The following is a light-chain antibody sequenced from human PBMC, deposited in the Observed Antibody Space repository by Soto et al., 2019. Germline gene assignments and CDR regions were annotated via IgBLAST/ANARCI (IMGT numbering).Light chain of an antibody. V-gene: IGKV3-20*01. J-gene: IGKJ2*01. CDR2: GAS. CDR3: QQYGSSPMYT. Sequence: EIVLTQSPGTLSLSPGERATLSCRASQSVSSSYLAWYQQKPGQAPRLLIYGASSRATGIPDRCSGSGSGTDFTITISRLEPEDFAVYYCQQYGSSPMYTFGQGTKLEIK. CDR1: QSVSSSY.